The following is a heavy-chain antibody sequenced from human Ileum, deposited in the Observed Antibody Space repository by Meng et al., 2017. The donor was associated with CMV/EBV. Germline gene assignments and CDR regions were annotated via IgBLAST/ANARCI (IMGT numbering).Heavy chain of an antibody. Sequence: ASGVTFSSYAMSWFRQAPGRGLEWVSTINGGAYNTYYAGSVKGRFTISRDNSKNTLYLQMNSLRAEDTAVYYCAKATYSSAWDDFDYWGQGILVTVSS. CDR3: AKATYSSAWDDFDY. CDR1: GVTFSSYA. J-gene: IGHJ4*02. CDR2: INGGAYNT. D-gene: IGHD6-19*01. V-gene: IGHV3-23*01.